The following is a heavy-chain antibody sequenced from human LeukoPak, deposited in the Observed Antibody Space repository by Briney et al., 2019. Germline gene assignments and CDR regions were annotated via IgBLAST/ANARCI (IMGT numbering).Heavy chain of an antibody. D-gene: IGHD2-15*01. CDR2: IKHDGSEK. J-gene: IGHJ4*02. Sequence: GGSLRLSCAASGFIFTNYFMSWVRQAPGKGLEWVASIKHDGSEKYYVDSVRGRFTISRDNTMNSLYLQMNSLRAEDTAVYYCATRVGNCSGGSCYYFDYWGQGTLVTVSS. CDR3: ATRVGNCSGGSCYYFDY. CDR1: GFIFTNYF. V-gene: IGHV3-7*03.